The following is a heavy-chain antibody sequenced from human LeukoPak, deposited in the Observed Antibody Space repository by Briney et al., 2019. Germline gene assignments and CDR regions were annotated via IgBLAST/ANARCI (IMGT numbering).Heavy chain of an antibody. V-gene: IGHV4-61*01. CDR3: ARGSYYGSGSYTPLNY. J-gene: IGHJ4*02. Sequence: SETLSLTCTVSGGSVSSGIYYWSWVRQPPGKGLEWIGYIYYSGSTNYNPSLKSRVTISVDTSKNQFSLKLYSVTAADTAVYYCARGSYYGSGSYTPLNYWGQGTLITVSS. CDR1: GGSVSSGIYY. D-gene: IGHD3-10*01. CDR2: IYYSGST.